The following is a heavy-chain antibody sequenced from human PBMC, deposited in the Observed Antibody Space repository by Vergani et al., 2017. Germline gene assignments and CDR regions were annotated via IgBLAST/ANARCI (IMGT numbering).Heavy chain of an antibody. Sequence: QVQLVQSGAEVKKPGSSVKVSCKASGGTFSSYAISWVRQAPGQGLEWMGRIIPIFGTANYAQKFQGRVTITADESTSTAYMELSSLRSDDTAVYYCARVCLGSGWYPVDAFDIWGQGTMVTVSS. D-gene: IGHD6-19*01. CDR1: GGTFSSYA. CDR2: IIPIFGTA. J-gene: IGHJ3*02. CDR3: ARVCLGSGWYPVDAFDI. V-gene: IGHV1-69*18.